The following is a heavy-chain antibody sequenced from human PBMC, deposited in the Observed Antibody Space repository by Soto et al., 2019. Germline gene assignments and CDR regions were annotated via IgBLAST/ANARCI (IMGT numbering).Heavy chain of an antibody. D-gene: IGHD6-19*01. CDR2: ISYDGSNK. CDR1: GFTFSSYA. J-gene: IGHJ6*02. V-gene: IGHV3-30-3*01. Sequence: QVQLVESGGGVVQPGRSLRLSCAASGFTFSSYAMHWVRQAPGKGLEWVAVISYDGSNKYYADSVKGRFTISRDNSKNTLYLQMNSLRAEDTAVYYCARDYSSGLYGVYGMDVWGQGTTVTVSS. CDR3: ARDYSSGLYGVYGMDV.